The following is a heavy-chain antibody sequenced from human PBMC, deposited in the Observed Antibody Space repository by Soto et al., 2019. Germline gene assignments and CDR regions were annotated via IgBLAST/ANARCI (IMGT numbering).Heavy chain of an antibody. CDR3: ARGMRGIVGATTLNY. CDR1: GYTFTGYY. CDR2: INPNSGGT. J-gene: IGHJ4*02. V-gene: IGHV1-2*02. Sequence: GASVKVSCKASGYTFTGYYMHWVRQAPGQGLEWMGWINPNSGGTNSAQKFQGRVTMTRDTSISTAYMELSRLRSDDTAVYYCARGMRGIVGATTLNYWGQGTLVTVSS. D-gene: IGHD1-26*01.